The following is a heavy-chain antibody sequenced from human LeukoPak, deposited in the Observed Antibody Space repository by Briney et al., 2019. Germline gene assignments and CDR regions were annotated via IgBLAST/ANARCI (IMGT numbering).Heavy chain of an antibody. J-gene: IGHJ4*02. V-gene: IGHV4-38-2*02. D-gene: IGHD2-15*01. Sequence: PSETLSLTCTVSGYSMTSGYYWGWIRQPPGKGLEWIESIYHSGSTYYNPSLKSRVTISVDTAKNQFSLNLSSVTAADTAVYYCVRRYCSGGGCYPFFDYWGQGTLVTVSS. CDR2: IYHSGST. CDR1: GYSMTSGYY. CDR3: VRRYCSGGGCYPFFDY.